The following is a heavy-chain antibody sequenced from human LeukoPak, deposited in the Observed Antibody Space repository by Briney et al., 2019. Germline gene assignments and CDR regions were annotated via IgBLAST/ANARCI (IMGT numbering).Heavy chain of an antibody. D-gene: IGHD1-26*01. J-gene: IGHJ4*02. V-gene: IGHV3-23*01. CDR2: ISGSGGNT. CDR1: GFTFSTYP. Sequence: GGSLRLSCAASGFTFSTYPMSWVRQAPGKGLEWVSGISGSGGNTHYADSVKGRFTTSRDNSKNMLYLQMNSVRAEDTAVYYCAKDLSEWEVLAAFDHWGQGTLVTVSS. CDR3: AKDLSEWEVLAAFDH.